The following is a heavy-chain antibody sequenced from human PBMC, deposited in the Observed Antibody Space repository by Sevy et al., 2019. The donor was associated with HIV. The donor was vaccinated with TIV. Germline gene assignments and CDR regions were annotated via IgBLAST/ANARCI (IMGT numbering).Heavy chain of an antibody. CDR3: ARESSSRSQAGYYGMAV. Sequence: GGSLRLSCAASGFTVSSDYMTWVRQAPGKGLEWVSVIYSGGTTYYADSVKGRFTISRDNSKNTVYLQMNSLRAEDTAVYYCARESSSRSQAGYYGMAVWGQGTTVTVSS. D-gene: IGHD6-13*01. CDR1: GFTVSSDY. J-gene: IGHJ6*02. V-gene: IGHV3-66*01. CDR2: IYSGGTT.